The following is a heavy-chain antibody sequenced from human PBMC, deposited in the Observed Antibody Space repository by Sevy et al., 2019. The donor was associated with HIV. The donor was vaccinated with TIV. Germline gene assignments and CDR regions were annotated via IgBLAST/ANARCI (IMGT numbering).Heavy chain of an antibody. CDR3: ARAQGYCVVERCYGGSVNAFHF. Sequence: GGSLRLSCAGSGFTFGDYAMHWVRQVPGKGLEWVSGISWNSGALDHADSVRGRFTISRDNAKSSLYLQMNSLRLEDTALNYCARAQGYCVVERCYGGSVNAFHFWGQGTMVTVSS. V-gene: IGHV3-9*01. D-gene: IGHD2-15*01. J-gene: IGHJ3*01. CDR2: ISWNSGAL. CDR1: GFTFGDYA.